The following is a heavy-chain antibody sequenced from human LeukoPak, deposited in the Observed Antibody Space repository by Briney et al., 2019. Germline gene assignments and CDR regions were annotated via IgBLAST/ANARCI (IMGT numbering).Heavy chain of an antibody. CDR2: FDPEDGET. V-gene: IGHV1-24*01. D-gene: IGHD2-15*01. Sequence: ASVKVSCKISGYTLTELSMHWVRQAPGKGLEWMGGFDPEDGETIYAQKFQGRVTMTEDTSTDTAYMELSSLRSEDTAVYYCATPSPPGYCSGGSCYYYYGMDVWGQGTTVTVSS. J-gene: IGHJ6*02. CDR1: GYTLTELS. CDR3: ATPSPPGYCSGGSCYYYYGMDV.